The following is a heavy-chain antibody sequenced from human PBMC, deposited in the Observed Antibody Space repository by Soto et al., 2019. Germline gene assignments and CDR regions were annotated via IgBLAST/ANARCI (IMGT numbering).Heavy chain of an antibody. CDR3: ARAPVVGATKYYFDY. D-gene: IGHD1-26*01. CDR1: GFTVNNNY. CDR2: IYSGGST. V-gene: IGHV3-53*02. J-gene: IGHJ4*02. Sequence: EVELVETGGGLIQPGGSLRLSCAASGFTVNNNYMSWVRQAPGKGLEWVSVIYSGGSTYYAESAKGRFTISRDNSKNTVYLQMNNLRVEDTAVYYCARAPVVGATKYYFDYWGQGTLVTVSS.